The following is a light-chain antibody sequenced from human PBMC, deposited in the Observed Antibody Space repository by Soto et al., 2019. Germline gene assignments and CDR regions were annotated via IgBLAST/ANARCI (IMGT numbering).Light chain of an antibody. J-gene: IGLJ2*01. CDR1: NSDVGGYNY. Sequence: QSALTQPASVSGSPGQAITSSCTGTNSDVGGYNYVSWYQHHPDKAPKLMIYDVNNRPSGVSHRFSGSKSGHTASLTISGRQAEDEAAYYCSSYSSTNTRLVFGGGTKVTVL. V-gene: IGLV2-14*03. CDR2: DVN. CDR3: SSYSSTNTRLV.